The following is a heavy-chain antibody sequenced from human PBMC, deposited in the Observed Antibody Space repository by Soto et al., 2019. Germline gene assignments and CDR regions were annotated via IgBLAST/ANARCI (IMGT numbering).Heavy chain of an antibody. CDR3: ARDESSTMVRGVPSGGMDV. J-gene: IGHJ6*02. CDR1: GYTFTGYY. Sequence: ASVKVSCKASGYTFTGYYMHWVRQAPGQGLEWMGWINPNSGGTNYARKFQGWVTMTRDTSISTAYMELSRLRSDDTAVYYCARDESSTMVRGVPSGGMDVWGQGTTVTVSS. V-gene: IGHV1-2*04. CDR2: INPNSGGT. D-gene: IGHD3-10*01.